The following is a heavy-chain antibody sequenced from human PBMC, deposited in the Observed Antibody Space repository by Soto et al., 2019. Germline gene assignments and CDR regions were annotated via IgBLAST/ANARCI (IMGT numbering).Heavy chain of an antibody. Sequence: GGSLRLSCAASGFTFDDYAMHWVRQAPGKGLEWVSGISWNSGSIGYADSVKGRFTISRDNAKNSLYLKMNSLRAEDTALYYCAKDPTRWFGELSPYYFDYWGQGTLVTVSS. CDR1: GFTFDDYA. CDR3: AKDPTRWFGELSPYYFDY. CDR2: ISWNSGSI. V-gene: IGHV3-9*01. J-gene: IGHJ4*02. D-gene: IGHD3-10*01.